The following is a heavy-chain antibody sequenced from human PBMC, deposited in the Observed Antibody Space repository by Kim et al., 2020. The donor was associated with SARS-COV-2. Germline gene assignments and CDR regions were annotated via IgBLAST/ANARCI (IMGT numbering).Heavy chain of an antibody. D-gene: IGHD2-15*01. CDR2: ISGSGSHT. CDR3: ARCWPVGGRAGHAAYDY. CDR1: GFTFNSYA. V-gene: IGHV3-23*01. J-gene: IGHJ4*01. Sequence: GGSLRLSCEASGFTFNSYAMNWVRQAPGKGLEWVSSISGSGSHTFYADSVKGRFTISRDNSENTLYLQMTSLRAEDTAVYYCARCWPVGGRAGHAAYDY.